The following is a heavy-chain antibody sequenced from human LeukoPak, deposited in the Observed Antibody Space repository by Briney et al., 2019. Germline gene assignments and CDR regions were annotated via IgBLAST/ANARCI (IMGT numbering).Heavy chain of an antibody. V-gene: IGHV4-59*12. Sequence: SETLSLTCTVSGGSINSYYWSWIRQPPGKGLEWIGYIYYSGITNYSPSLKSRVTISVDTSKNQFSLKLNSVTAADTAVYYCARGPMTMAFDYWGQGTLVTVSS. J-gene: IGHJ4*02. CDR2: IYYSGIT. CDR3: ARGPMTMAFDY. CDR1: GGSINSYY. D-gene: IGHD4/OR15-4a*01.